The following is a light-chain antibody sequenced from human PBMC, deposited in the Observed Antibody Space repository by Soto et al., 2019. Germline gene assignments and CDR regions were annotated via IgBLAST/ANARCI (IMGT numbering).Light chain of an antibody. CDR2: DAS. CDR1: QSVSSY. V-gene: IGKV3-11*01. CDR3: HQYGGSPGT. J-gene: IGKJ1*01. Sequence: EIVLTQSPATLSLSPGERATLSCRASQSVSSYLAWYQQKPGQAPRLLIYDASNRATGIPARFSVSGSGTDFTLTISRLEPEDFAVYYCHQYGGSPGTLGQGTKVEIK.